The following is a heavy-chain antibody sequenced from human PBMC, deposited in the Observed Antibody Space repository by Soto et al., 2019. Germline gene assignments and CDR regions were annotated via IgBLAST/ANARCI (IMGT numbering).Heavy chain of an antibody. Sequence: GGSLRLSCAASGFTFSSYAMSWVRQAPGKGLEWVSAISGSGGSTYYADSVKGRFTISRDNSKNTLYLQMNSLRAEDTAVYYCSRLRYLTSRVVDIWGQGTMVTVSS. CDR3: SRLRYLTSRVVDI. V-gene: IGHV3-23*01. J-gene: IGHJ3*02. D-gene: IGHD4-17*01. CDR2: ISGSGGST. CDR1: GFTFSSYA.